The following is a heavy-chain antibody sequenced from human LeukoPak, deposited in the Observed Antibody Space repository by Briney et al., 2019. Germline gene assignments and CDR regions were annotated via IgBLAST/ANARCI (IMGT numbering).Heavy chain of an antibody. Sequence: PGGSLRLSCAASGFTFNSYALHWVRQAPGKGLEWVAVISYDGSNKYYADSVKGRFTISRDISKNTLYLQMNSLRAEDTAVYYCARDLGWFGRNYYYYYMDVWGKGTTVTISS. J-gene: IGHJ6*03. D-gene: IGHD3-10*01. V-gene: IGHV3-30*04. CDR2: ISYDGSNK. CDR3: ARDLGWFGRNYYYYYMDV. CDR1: GFTFNSYA.